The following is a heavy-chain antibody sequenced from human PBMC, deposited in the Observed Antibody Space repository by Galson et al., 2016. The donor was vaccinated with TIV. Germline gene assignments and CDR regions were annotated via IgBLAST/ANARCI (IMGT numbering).Heavy chain of an antibody. J-gene: IGHJ4*02. CDR1: GYTFTHYP. CDR2: INAGNGNT. V-gene: IGHV1-3*01. Sequence: SVKVSCKASGYTFTHYPIHWVRQAPGQRLEWMGWINAGNGNTKFSQKIQGRVTITTDTSASTAYMELTSLRSEDTAVYYCARLPYCGGDCYKYVLWGQGTLVTVSS. D-gene: IGHD2-21*02. CDR3: ARLPYCGGDCYKYVL.